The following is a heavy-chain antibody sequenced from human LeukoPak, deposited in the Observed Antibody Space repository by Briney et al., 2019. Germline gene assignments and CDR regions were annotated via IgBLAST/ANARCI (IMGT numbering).Heavy chain of an antibody. CDR1: GYTFASYA. D-gene: IGHD6-19*01. J-gene: IGHJ4*02. V-gene: IGHV1-3*01. CDR3: ARDGLSGWYDY. Sequence: ASVKVSCKASGYTFASYAMHWVRQAPGQRLEWMGWINAGNGNTKYSQKFQGRVTITRDTSASTAYMELSSLRSEDTAVYYCARDGLSGWYDYWGQGTLVTVSS. CDR2: INAGNGNT.